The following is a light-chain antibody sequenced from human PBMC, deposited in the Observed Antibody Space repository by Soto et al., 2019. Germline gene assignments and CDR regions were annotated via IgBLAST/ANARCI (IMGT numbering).Light chain of an antibody. Sequence: QSVLTQPASVSGSPGQSITISCTGTSSDVGGYNYVSWYQQHPGMAPKLMIYAVSNRPSGISNRFSGSKSGNTASLTISGLQAEDEAHYYCSSYASSRSPSVVFGGGTKVTVL. CDR2: AVS. CDR1: SSDVGGYNY. CDR3: SSYASSRSPSVV. V-gene: IGLV2-14*03. J-gene: IGLJ2*01.